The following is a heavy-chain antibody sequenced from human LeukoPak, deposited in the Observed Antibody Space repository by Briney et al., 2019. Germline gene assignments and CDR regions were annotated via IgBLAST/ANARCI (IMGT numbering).Heavy chain of an antibody. J-gene: IGHJ6*03. CDR2: INHSGST. V-gene: IGHV4-34*01. CDR3: ARGTIAARPYCSGGSCYSSYMDV. D-gene: IGHD2-15*01. CDR1: GGSFSGYY. Sequence: SETLSLTCAVYGGSFSGYYWSWIRQLPGKGLEWIGEINHSGSTNYNPSLKSRVTISVDTSKNQFSLKLSSVTAADTAVYYCARGTIAARPYCSGGSCYSSYMDVWGKGTTVTVSS.